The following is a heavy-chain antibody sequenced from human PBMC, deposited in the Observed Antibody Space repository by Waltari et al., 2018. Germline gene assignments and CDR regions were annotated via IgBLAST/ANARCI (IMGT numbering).Heavy chain of an antibody. V-gene: IGHV3-23*03. D-gene: IGHD5-18*01. CDR2: CHGGGDT. Sequence: EVQLLESGGGLVQPGGSLRLSCAASGFIFSSYTMNWVRQAPGKGLGWVSVCHGGGDTGYADSVKGRFTISRDNSNNMLYLQMNSLRAEDTAVYYCARDSNSYGYVGAFDIWGQGTMVTVSS. J-gene: IGHJ3*02. CDR3: ARDSNSYGYVGAFDI. CDR1: GFIFSSYT.